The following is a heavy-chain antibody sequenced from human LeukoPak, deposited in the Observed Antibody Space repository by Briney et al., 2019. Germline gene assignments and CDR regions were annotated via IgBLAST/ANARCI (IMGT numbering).Heavy chain of an antibody. CDR1: GFIFNSYS. Sequence: PGGSLRLSCAASGFIFNSYSMNWVRQAPGKGLEWVSSISSSSSYKFYADSVKGRFTISRDNARNLLYLQMNSLRAEDTAVYYCVRDNRYAFDIWGQGTMVTVSS. J-gene: IGHJ3*02. CDR3: VRDNRYAFDI. CDR2: ISSSSSYK. V-gene: IGHV3-21*01.